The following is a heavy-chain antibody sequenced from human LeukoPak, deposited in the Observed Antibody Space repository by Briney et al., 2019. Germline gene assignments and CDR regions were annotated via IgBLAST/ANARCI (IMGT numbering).Heavy chain of an antibody. CDR3: ARDTLLKRSGDYYYYMDV. D-gene: IGHD7-27*01. CDR2: INHSGST. J-gene: IGHJ6*03. Sequence: PSETLSLTCAVYGGSFSGYYWSWIRQPPGKGLEWIGEINHSGSTNYNPSLKSRVTISVDTSKNQFSLKLSSVTAADTAVYYCARDTLLKRSGDYYYYMDVWGKGTTVTVSS. V-gene: IGHV4-34*01. CDR1: GGSFSGYY.